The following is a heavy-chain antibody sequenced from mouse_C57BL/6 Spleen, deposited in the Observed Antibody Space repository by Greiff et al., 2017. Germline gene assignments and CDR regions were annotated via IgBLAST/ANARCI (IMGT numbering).Heavy chain of an antibody. D-gene: IGHD2-5*01. CDR1: GFTFSSYG. Sequence: EVQLQESGGDLVKPGGSLKLSCAASGFTFSSYGMSWVRQTPDKRLEWVATISSGGSYTYYPDSVKGRFTISRDNAKNTLYLQMSSLKSEDTAMYYCARRSSNPDYYAMDYWGQGTSVTVSS. J-gene: IGHJ4*01. CDR3: ARRSSNPDYYAMDY. V-gene: IGHV5-6*01. CDR2: ISSGGSYT.